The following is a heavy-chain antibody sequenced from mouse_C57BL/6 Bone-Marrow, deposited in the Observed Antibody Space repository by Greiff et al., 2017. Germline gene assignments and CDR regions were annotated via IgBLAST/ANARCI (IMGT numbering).Heavy chain of an antibody. V-gene: IGHV3-6*01. CDR3: ARRLYEGYAMDY. D-gene: IGHD2-14*01. CDR1: GYSITSGYY. Sequence: DVKLLESGPGLVKPSQSLSLTCSVTGYSITSGYYWNWIRQFPGNKLEWMGYISYDGSNNYNPSLKNRISITRDTSKNQFFLKLNSVTTEDTATYYCARRLYEGYAMDYWGQGTSVTVSS. CDR2: ISYDGSN. J-gene: IGHJ4*01.